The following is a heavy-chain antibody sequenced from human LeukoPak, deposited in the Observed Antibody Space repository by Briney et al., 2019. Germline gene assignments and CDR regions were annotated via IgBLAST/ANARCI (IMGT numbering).Heavy chain of an antibody. CDR1: GGSISSSSYY. Sequence: SETLSLTCTVSGGSISSSSYYWGWLRQPPGKGLEWIGSIYYSGSTYYNPSLKSRVTISVDTSKNQFSLKLSSVTAADTAVYYCASKQYSSGWRSGGGAFDIWGQGTMVTVSS. V-gene: IGHV4-39*01. CDR3: ASKQYSSGWRSGGGAFDI. CDR2: IYYSGST. J-gene: IGHJ3*02. D-gene: IGHD6-19*01.